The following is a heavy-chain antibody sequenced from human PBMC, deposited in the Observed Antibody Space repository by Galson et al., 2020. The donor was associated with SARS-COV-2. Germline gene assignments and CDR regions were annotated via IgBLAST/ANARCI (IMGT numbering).Heavy chain of an antibody. V-gene: IGHV4-61*02. CDR3: ARDGGYSSGWYASGYYGMDV. J-gene: IGHJ6*02. CDR1: GGSISSGSYY. Sequence: SETLSLTCTVSGGSISSGSYYWSWIRQPAGKGLEWIGRIYTSGSTNYNPSLKSRVTISVDTSKNQFSLKLSSVTAADTAVYYCARDGGYSSGWYASGYYGMDVWGQGTTVTVSS. D-gene: IGHD6-19*01. CDR2: IYTSGST.